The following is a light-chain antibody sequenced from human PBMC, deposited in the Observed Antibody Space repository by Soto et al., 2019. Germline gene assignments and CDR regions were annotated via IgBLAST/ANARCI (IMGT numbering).Light chain of an antibody. CDR2: GAY. V-gene: IGKV1-27*01. CDR3: QTCPGRRLP. Sequence: LCAAIGDRGTITCRASQVIGNYLAWYQQKPGKVPKLLIYGAYTLQSGVPSRFSGSGSATDFTLTICSVPAEDLTIYYCQTCPGRRLPFAAGTRLEIK. CDR1: QVIGNY. J-gene: IGKJ5*01.